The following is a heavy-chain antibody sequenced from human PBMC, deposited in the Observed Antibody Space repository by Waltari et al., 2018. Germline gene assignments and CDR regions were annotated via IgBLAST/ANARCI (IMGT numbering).Heavy chain of an antibody. CDR3: ARDLTEWAY. CDR1: GFTFSSYS. J-gene: IGHJ4*02. V-gene: IGHV3-48*01. D-gene: IGHD3-3*01. CDR2: ISSSSSTI. Sequence: EVQLVESGGGLVQPGGSLRLSCAASGFTFSSYSMNWVRQAPGKGLEWVSYISSSSSTIDYADSVKGRFTISRDNAKNSLYLQMNSLRAEDTAVYYCARDLTEWAYWGQGTLVTVSS.